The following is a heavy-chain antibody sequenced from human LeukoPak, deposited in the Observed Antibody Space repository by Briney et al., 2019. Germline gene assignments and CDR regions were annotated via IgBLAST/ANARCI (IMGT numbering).Heavy chain of an antibody. V-gene: IGHV4-59*11. CDR1: GGSISFHY. CDR2: IHLSGST. J-gene: IGHJ2*01. CDR3: ARGGVWYFDL. D-gene: IGHD3-16*01. Sequence: SETLSLTCTVSGGSISFHYWSSIRQPPGQGLEWIGYIHLSGSTYYDPSLRSRVTISGDTSKNQFSLRLNSVTAADTAVYYCARGGVWYFDLWGRGTLVTVSS.